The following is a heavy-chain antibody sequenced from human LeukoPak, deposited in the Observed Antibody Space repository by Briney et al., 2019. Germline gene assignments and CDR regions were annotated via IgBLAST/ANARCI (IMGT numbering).Heavy chain of an antibody. D-gene: IGHD3-22*01. CDR3: ARGRYYYDSSGYYPYYYYYMDV. Sequence: SVKVSCKASGYTFTAYYMHWVRQAPGQGLEWMGGIIPIFGTANYAQKFQGRVTITADESTSTAYMELSSLRSEDTAVYYCARGRYYYDSSGYYPYYYYYMDVWGKGTTVTISS. CDR1: GYTFTAYY. CDR2: IIPIFGTA. J-gene: IGHJ6*03. V-gene: IGHV1-69*13.